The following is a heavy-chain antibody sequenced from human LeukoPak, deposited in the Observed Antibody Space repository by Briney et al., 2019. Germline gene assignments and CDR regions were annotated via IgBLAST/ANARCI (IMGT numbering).Heavy chain of an antibody. V-gene: IGHV3-30-3*01. CDR1: GFTFSSHA. CDR3: ARDALSSASQ. J-gene: IGHJ4*02. CDR2: ISYDGSNK. Sequence: GGSLRLSCAASGFTFSSHAMHWVRQAPGKGLEWVAVISYDGSNKYYADSVKGRFTISRDNSKNTLYLQMNSLRAEDTAVYYCARDALSSASQWGQGTLVTVSS.